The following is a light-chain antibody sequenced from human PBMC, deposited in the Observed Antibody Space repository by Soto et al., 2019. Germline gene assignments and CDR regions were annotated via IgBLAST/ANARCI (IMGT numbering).Light chain of an antibody. V-gene: IGLV1-47*01. CDR1: SSRIGGNY. CDR3: ASSVASMSVFV. J-gene: IGLJ1*01. Sequence: QSVLTQPPSASGSPGQRVTISCSVSSSRIGGNYVDSYQQHPGTAPKHLIYRNDQRPSGVPDRFSGSRSCTSASLAISGRRYAEEDIDYYASSVASMSVFVFGTGTKVTVL. CDR2: RND.